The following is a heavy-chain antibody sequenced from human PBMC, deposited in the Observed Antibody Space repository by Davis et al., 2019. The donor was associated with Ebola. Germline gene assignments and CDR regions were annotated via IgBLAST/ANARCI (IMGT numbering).Heavy chain of an antibody. CDR2: MNPNSGNT. CDR1: GYTFTSYD. Sequence: AASVKVSCMASGYTFTSYDINWVRQATGQGFEWMGWMNPNSGNTGYAQKFQGRVTMTRDTSTSTAYMELSSLRSEDTAVYYCARASWATVGTRWFDPWGQGTLVTVSS. CDR3: ARASWATVGTRWFDP. J-gene: IGHJ5*02. V-gene: IGHV1-8*01. D-gene: IGHD6-13*01.